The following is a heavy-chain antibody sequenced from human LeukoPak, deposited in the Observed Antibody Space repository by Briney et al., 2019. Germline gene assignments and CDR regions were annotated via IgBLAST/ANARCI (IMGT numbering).Heavy chain of an antibody. CDR3: AKDIYPLVVIWAFDI. D-gene: IGHD3-22*01. V-gene: IGHV3-53*05. Sequence: GSLRLSCAASGLTVSRNHMSWVRQAPGKGLEWVSMTYGDGSTNYADSVKGRFTISRDNSKNSLYLQMNSLRTEDTALYYCAKDIYPLVVIWAFDIWGQGTMVTVSS. CDR2: TYGDGST. J-gene: IGHJ3*02. CDR1: GLTVSRNH.